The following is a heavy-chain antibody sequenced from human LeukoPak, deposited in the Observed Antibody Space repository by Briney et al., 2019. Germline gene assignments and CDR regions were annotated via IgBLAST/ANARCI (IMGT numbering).Heavy chain of an antibody. CDR2: ISAYNGNT. J-gene: IGHJ4*02. D-gene: IGHD3-22*01. Sequence: ASVKVSCKASGYTFTSYGISWVRQAPGQGLEWMGWISAYNGNTNYAQKLQGRVTMTTDTSTSTAYMELRSLRSDDTAVYYCARYYDSSGYYYYPYYFDYWGQGTLVTVSS. CDR3: ARYYDSSGYYYYPYYFDY. V-gene: IGHV1-18*01. CDR1: GYTFTSYG.